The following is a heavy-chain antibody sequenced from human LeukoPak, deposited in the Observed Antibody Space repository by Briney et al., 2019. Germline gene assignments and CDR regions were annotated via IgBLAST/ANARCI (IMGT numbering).Heavy chain of an antibody. J-gene: IGHJ3*02. CDR3: ARLATPDAFDI. CDR2: ISSGSTI. V-gene: IGHV3-48*03. CDR1: GFTFSSYE. D-gene: IGHD5-12*01. Sequence: GGSLRLSCAASGFTFSSYEMNWVRQAPGKGLEWVSYISSGSTIYYADSVKGRFTISRDNAKNSLYLQMNSLRAEDTAVYYCARLATPDAFDIWGQGTMVTVSS.